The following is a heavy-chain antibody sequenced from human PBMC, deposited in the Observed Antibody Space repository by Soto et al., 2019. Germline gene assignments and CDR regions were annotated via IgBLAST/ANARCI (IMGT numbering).Heavy chain of an antibody. J-gene: IGHJ5*02. CDR2: MYYSGNT. V-gene: IGHV4-61*01. CDR1: GFSPRDSKVG. CDR3: ARVGFSSSMDP. D-gene: IGHD3-3*01. Sequence: SGPTLVNPTETLTLTCAVSGFSPRDSKVGVSWIRQPPGKGLEWIGYMYYSGNTNYNPSLKSRVTISVDTSKNQFSLNLSSVTAADTAIYYCARVGFSSSMDPWGQGTLVTVSS.